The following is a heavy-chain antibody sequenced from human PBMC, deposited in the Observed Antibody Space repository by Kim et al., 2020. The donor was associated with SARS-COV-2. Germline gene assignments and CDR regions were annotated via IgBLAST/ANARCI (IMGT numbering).Heavy chain of an antibody. CDR2: FTGDGLT. CDR3: CNNHGWGRHCRY. V-gene: IGHV3-23*01. D-gene: IGHD3-16*01. J-gene: IGHJ4*02. Sequence: GGSLRLSCAASGFTFSNYGMTWVRQTPGKGLEWVSSFTGDGLTHYADSVKGRFTITSDNYKNMLYLQLKSRRAEDKAAVYCCNNHGWGRHCRYWGQGTRV. CDR1: GFTFSNYG.